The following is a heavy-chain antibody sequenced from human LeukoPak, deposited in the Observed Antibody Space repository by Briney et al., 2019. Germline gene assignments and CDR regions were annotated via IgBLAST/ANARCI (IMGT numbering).Heavy chain of an antibody. CDR3: AELGITMIGGV. CDR1: GFTFSSYE. J-gene: IGHJ6*04. CDR2: ISSSGSTI. V-gene: IGHV3-48*03. Sequence: GGSLRLSCAASGFTFSSYEMNWVRQAPGKGLEWVSYISSSGSTIYYADSVKGRFTISKDYAKNSLYLQMNSLRAEDTAVYYCAELGITMIGGVWGKGTTVTTSS. D-gene: IGHD3-10*02.